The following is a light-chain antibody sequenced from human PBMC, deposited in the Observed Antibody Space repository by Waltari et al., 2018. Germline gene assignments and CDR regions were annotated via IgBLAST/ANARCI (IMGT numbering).Light chain of an antibody. CDR1: ALPNKY. Sequence: SYELTQPPSVSVSTGQTARITCSGDALPNKYGYWYQQKSGQAPVLVIYEDNKRRSGIPERFSGSSSGTMVTLTISGAQVEDEGDYYCYSTDRTGKQRVFGGGTKLTVL. J-gene: IGLJ2*01. V-gene: IGLV3-10*01. CDR3: YSTDRTGKQRV. CDR2: EDN.